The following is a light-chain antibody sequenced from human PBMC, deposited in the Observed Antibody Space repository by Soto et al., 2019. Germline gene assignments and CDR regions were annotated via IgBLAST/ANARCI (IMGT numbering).Light chain of an antibody. J-gene: IGKJ5*01. CDR2: DTS. CDR1: QSVNSY. Sequence: IVLTHSPATLSLSPWERATLSCRASQSVNSYLAWYQQKPGQVPRLLIYDTSNRATGIPARFSGSGSGTDFTLTISSLAPEDFAVYYCQHRSNWPPGFGQGTRLEIK. CDR3: QHRSNWPPG. V-gene: IGKV3-11*01.